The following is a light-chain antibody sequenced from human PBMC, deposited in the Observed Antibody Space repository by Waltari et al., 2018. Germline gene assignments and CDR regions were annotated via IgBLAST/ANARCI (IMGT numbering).Light chain of an antibody. CDR1: QSVSSSY. J-gene: IGKJ5*01. Sequence: IVLTQSPGPLYLSPGERATLSCRASQSVSSSYLAWYQQKPGQAPRLLIYGASSRATGIPDRFSGSGSGTDFTLTISRLEPEDFAVYYCQQYGSSPPITFGQGTRLEIK. V-gene: IGKV3-20*01. CDR2: GAS. CDR3: QQYGSSPPIT.